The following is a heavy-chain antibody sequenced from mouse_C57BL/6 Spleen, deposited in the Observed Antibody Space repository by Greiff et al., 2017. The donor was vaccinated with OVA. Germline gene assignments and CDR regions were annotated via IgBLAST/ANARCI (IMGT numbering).Heavy chain of an antibody. Sequence: DVMLVESGGGLVKPGGSLKLSCAASGFTFSDYGMHWVRQAPEKGLEWVAYISSGSSTIYYADTVKGRFTISRDNAKNTLFLQMTSLRSEDTAMYYCARGGGAWFAYWGQGTLVTVSA. CDR2: ISSGSSTI. V-gene: IGHV5-17*01. D-gene: IGHD1-1*02. CDR3: ARGGGAWFAY. CDR1: GFTFSDYG. J-gene: IGHJ3*01.